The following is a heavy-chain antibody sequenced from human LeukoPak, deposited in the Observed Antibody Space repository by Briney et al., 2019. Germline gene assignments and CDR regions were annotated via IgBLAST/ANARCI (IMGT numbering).Heavy chain of an antibody. CDR2: ISDSGGTT. Sequence: GSLRLSCAASGFTFSNYGMSWVRQAPGKGLEWVSIISDSGGTTYYADSVKGRFTISRDNSKNTLYLQMKSLRAEDTAVYYCARGSYYGSGSYQIGYWGQGTLVTVSS. CDR1: GFTFSNYG. CDR3: ARGSYYGSGSYQIGY. J-gene: IGHJ4*02. V-gene: IGHV3-23*01. D-gene: IGHD3-10*01.